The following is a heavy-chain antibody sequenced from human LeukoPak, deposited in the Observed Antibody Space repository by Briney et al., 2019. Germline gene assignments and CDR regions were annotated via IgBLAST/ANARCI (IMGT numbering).Heavy chain of an antibody. CDR1: GFTVSSNY. Sequence: SGGSLRLSCAASGFTVSSNYMSWVRQAPGKGLEWVSVIYSGGVTYYVDSVKGRFTISRDNSKNTLYLQMNSLRVEDTAVYYCARDLRGGSYWYYYGMDVWGQGTTVTVSS. CDR3: ARDLRGGSYWYYYGMDV. CDR2: IYSGGVT. D-gene: IGHD1-26*01. J-gene: IGHJ6*02. V-gene: IGHV3-66*01.